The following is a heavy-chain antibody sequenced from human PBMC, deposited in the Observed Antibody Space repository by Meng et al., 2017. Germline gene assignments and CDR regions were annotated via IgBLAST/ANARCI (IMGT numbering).Heavy chain of an antibody. D-gene: IGHD5-12*01. CDR2: ISSSGSTI. Sequence: GGSLRLSCAASGFTFSDYYMSWIRQAPGKGPEWVSYISSSGSTIYYADSVKGRFTISRDNAKNSLHLQMNSLRAEDTAVYYCARDSVPIGGYSGYDSENYFDYWGQGTLVTVSS. J-gene: IGHJ4*02. CDR3: ARDSVPIGGYSGYDSENYFDY. CDR1: GFTFSDYY. V-gene: IGHV3-11*01.